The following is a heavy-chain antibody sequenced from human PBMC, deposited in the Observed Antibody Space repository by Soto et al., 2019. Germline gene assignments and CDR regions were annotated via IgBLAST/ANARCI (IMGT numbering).Heavy chain of an antibody. CDR2: INHSGST. V-gene: IGHV4-34*01. Sequence: SETLSLTCAVYGVSFIGYYWSWILQPPGKGLEWIGEINHSGSTNYNPSLKGRVTMSVDTSKNHFSLKLSSVTAADTAVHYCAREQVTVVRGVIIFNWFDPWGQGTLVTVSS. J-gene: IGHJ5*02. D-gene: IGHD3-10*01. CDR3: AREQVTVVRGVIIFNWFDP. CDR1: GVSFIGYY.